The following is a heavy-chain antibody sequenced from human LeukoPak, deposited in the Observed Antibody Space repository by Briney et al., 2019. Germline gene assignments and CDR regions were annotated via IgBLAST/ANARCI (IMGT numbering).Heavy chain of an antibody. D-gene: IGHD2-2*02. J-gene: IGHJ4*02. Sequence: PSETLSLTCTVSGGSISSYYWSWIRQPPGKGLEWIGYIYYSGSTNYNPSLKSRVTISVDTSKNQFSLKLSSVTAADTAVYYCARARGSREEGYIDYWGQGTLVTVSS. CDR2: IYYSGST. V-gene: IGHV4-59*01. CDR1: GGSISSYY. CDR3: ARARGSREEGYIDY.